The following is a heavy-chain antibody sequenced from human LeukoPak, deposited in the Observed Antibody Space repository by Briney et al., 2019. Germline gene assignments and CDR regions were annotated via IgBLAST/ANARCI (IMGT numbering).Heavy chain of an antibody. V-gene: IGHV1-46*01. CDR1: GYSFTSHY. CDR3: ARDNSVGDVAWWFDP. Sequence: ASVKVSCKASGYSFTSHYMHWVRQAPGQGLEWLGLINPSGSSTLYAQKFQGRVTMTRDMSTTTDYMELSSLRSEDTAFYYCARDNSVGDVAWWFDPWGQGTLVTVSS. D-gene: IGHD1-26*01. CDR2: INPSGSST. J-gene: IGHJ5*02.